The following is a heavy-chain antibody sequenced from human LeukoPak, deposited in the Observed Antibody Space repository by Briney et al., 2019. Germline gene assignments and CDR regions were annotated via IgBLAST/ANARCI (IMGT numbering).Heavy chain of an antibody. J-gene: IGHJ4*02. V-gene: IGHV1-46*01. D-gene: IGHD4-17*01. CDR3: ARSPSAVTTFGY. CDR1: GYTFTSYY. Sequence: ASVKVSCKASGYTFTSYYMHWVRQAPGQGLEWMGIINPSGGSTSYAQKFQGRVTMTRDMSTSTVYMELSSLRSEDTAVYYCARSPSAVTTFGYWGQGTLVTVSS. CDR2: INPSGGST.